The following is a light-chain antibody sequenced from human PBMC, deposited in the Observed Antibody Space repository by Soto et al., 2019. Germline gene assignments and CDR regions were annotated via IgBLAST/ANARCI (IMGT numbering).Light chain of an antibody. J-gene: IGKJ1*01. CDR3: QQYGSSGT. CDR1: QSVSSY. V-gene: IGKV3-11*01. CDR2: DAS. Sequence: EIVLAQSPATLSLSAGERATLSCRASQSVSSYLAWYQQKPGQAPRLLISDASNRATGIPARFSGSGSGTDFTLTISRLEPEDFAVYYCQQYGSSGTFGQGTKVDI.